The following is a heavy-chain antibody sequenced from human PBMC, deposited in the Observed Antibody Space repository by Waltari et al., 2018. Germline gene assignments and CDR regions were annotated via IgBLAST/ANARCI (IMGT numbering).Heavy chain of an antibody. CDR3: AREENYDYAMDV. CDR1: GFLFSSYW. CDR2: INGDGSST. V-gene: IGHV3-74*01. Sequence: EVQLVESGGGSVQPGGSLRLPCAASGFLFSSYWMDWVRQGPGEGLVCVARINGDGSSTTYADSVQGRFTTTRDNAKNTLYLEMNSLRTEDTGVYYCAREENYDYAMDVWGQGTTVTVSS. J-gene: IGHJ6*02.